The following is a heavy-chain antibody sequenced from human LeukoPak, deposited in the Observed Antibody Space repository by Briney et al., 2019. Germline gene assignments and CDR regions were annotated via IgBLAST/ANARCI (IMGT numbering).Heavy chain of an antibody. J-gene: IGHJ4*02. Sequence: GGSLRLSCAASGFTFDDYAMHWVRQAPGKGLEWVSSISSSSSYIYYADSVKGRFTISRDNAKNSLYLQMNSLRAEDTAVYYCASPIGYCSGGSCYRGYDYWGQGTLVTVSS. CDR2: ISSSSSYI. D-gene: IGHD2-15*01. CDR3: ASPIGYCSGGSCYRGYDY. CDR1: GFTFDDYA. V-gene: IGHV3-21*01.